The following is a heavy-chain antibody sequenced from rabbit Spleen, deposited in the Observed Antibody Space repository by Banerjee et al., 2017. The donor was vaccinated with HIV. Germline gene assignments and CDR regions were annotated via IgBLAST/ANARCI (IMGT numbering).Heavy chain of an antibody. CDR3: VRGASSSGYYSL. CDR1: GVSFSDKDV. Sequence: SLEESGGDLVKPGASLTLTCKASGVSFSDKDVMCWVRQAPGKGLEWIGYIDPLFGTTYYANWVNGRFTISSHNAQNTLYLQLNSLTVADTATYFCVRGASSSGYYSLWGPGTLVTVS. V-gene: IGHV1S40*01. CDR2: IDPLFGTT. J-gene: IGHJ4*01. D-gene: IGHD1-1*01.